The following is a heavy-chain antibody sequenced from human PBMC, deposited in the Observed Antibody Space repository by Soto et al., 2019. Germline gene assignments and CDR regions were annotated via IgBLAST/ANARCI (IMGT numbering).Heavy chain of an antibody. CDR1: GGSISSGDYY. Sequence: SETRSLTCTVSGGSISSGDYYWSWIRQPPGKGLEWIGYIYYSGSTYYNPSLKSRVTISVDTSKNQFSLKLSAVTAADTAVYYCARASSSSSRKNWFDPWGQGTLVTVSS. CDR3: ARASSSSSRKNWFDP. D-gene: IGHD2-2*01. CDR2: IYYSGST. V-gene: IGHV4-30-4*01. J-gene: IGHJ5*02.